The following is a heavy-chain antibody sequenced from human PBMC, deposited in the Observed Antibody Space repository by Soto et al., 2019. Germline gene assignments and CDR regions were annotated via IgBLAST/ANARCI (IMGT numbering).Heavy chain of an antibody. V-gene: IGHV3-30*18. CDR1: GFIFSSYA. CDR2: MSYDASKK. D-gene: IGHD3-22*01. Sequence: QVQLVESGGGVVQPGRSLRLSCAASGFIFSSYAMHWVRQAPGKGLEWVAVMSYDASKKYYADSVKGRFTISRDNSKNTLYLQMNSLRAEDTAVYYCAKAPSIVLLGPHDYWGQGTLVTVAS. J-gene: IGHJ4*02. CDR3: AKAPSIVLLGPHDY.